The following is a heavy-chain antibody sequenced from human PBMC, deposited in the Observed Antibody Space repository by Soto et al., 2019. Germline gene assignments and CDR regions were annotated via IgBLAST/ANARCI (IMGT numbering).Heavy chain of an antibody. V-gene: IGHV3-64D*06. J-gene: IGHJ4*01. D-gene: IGHD2-2*01. Sequence: PGGSLRLSCSASGFTFSSYAMHWVRQAPGKGLEYVSAISSNGGSTYYADSVKGRFTISRDNSKNTLYLQMSSLRAEDTAVYYCVKAACGSTSCYRGFDYWGHGTLVSVSS. CDR1: GFTFSSYA. CDR3: VKAACGSTSCYRGFDY. CDR2: ISSNGGST.